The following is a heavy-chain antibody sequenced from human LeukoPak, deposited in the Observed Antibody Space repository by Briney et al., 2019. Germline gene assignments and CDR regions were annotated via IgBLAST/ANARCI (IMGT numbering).Heavy chain of an antibody. CDR2: IYYSGST. CDR1: SGSISTYY. J-gene: IGHJ5*02. V-gene: IGHV4-59*01. Sequence: SETLSLTCSVSSGSISTYYWTWIRQPPGKGLEWIGNIYYSGSTNYNPSLKSRVTISVGTSKNQFSLNLSSVTAADTAMYYCAREGDKYANWFDTWGQGTLVTVSS. CDR3: AREGDKYANWFDT. D-gene: IGHD2-8*01.